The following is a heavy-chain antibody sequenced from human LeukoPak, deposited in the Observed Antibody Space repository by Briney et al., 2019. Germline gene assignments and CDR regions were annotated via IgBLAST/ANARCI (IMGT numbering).Heavy chain of an antibody. CDR2: ISGSGGST. V-gene: IGHV3-23*01. J-gene: IGHJ6*03. CDR1: GFTFSSYA. D-gene: IGHD2-2*01. Sequence: GGSLRLSCAASGFTFSSYAMSWVRQAPGKGLEWVSAISGSGGSTYYADSVKGRFTISRDNSKNTLYLQMNSLRAEDTAVYYCAKSGIVVVPAAWGYYYYMDVWGKGTTVTVSS. CDR3: AKSGIVVVPAAWGYYYYMDV.